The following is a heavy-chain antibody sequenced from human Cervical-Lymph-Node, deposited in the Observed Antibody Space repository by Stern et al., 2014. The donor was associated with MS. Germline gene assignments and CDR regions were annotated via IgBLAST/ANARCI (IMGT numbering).Heavy chain of an antibody. J-gene: IGHJ4*02. CDR2: MNPGSSDT. CDR3: TRGWSA. V-gene: IGHV1-8*01. Sequence: QVQLVQSGAEVKKPGASVKVSCKASGYSFTSDDINWVRQVPGQGLEWMGWMNPGSSDTGYAQKFRGKFTITRDLSISTAYMEMSGMKSEDTAMYFCTRGWSAWGQGTLVIVSS. CDR1: GYSFTSDD. D-gene: IGHD3-3*01.